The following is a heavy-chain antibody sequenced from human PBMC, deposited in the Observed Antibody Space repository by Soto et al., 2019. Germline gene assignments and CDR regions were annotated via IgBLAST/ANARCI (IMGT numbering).Heavy chain of an antibody. V-gene: IGHV2-26*04. CDR3: ASTYSASWYWFDP. J-gene: IGHJ5*02. Sequence: QVTVKESGPVLVKPTETLTLTCTVSGFSFSNAGLGVSWIRQPPGKALEWLAHIFSNDEKSYSTSLKSRLTLSKDTSKSQVVLIMTNMDPVDTATYYCASTYSASWYWFDPWGQGTLVTVSS. CDR1: GFSFSNAGLG. CDR2: IFSNDEK. D-gene: IGHD6-13*01.